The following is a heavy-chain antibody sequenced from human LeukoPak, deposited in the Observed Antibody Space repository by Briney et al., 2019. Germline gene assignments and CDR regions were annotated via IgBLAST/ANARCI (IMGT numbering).Heavy chain of an antibody. D-gene: IGHD3-22*01. J-gene: IGHJ3*02. CDR2: ISAYNGNT. CDR1: GYTFTSYG. V-gene: IGHV1-18*01. Sequence: ASVKVSCKASGYTFTSYGISWVRQAPGQGLEWMGWISAYNGNTNYAQKLQGRVTMTTDTSTSTAYMELRSLRSDDTAVYYCTRDTYYYDSSGYLDAFDIWGQGTTVTVSS. CDR3: TRDTYYYDSSGYLDAFDI.